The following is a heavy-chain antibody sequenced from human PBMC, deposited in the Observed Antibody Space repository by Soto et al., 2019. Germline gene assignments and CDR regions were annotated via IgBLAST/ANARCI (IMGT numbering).Heavy chain of an antibody. CDR1: GGSISSGGYY. CDR3: ARSARLLDYGDYVVDY. CDR2: IYYSGST. V-gene: IGHV4-31*03. J-gene: IGHJ4*02. D-gene: IGHD4-17*01. Sequence: QVQLQESGPGLVKPSQTLSLTCTVSGGSISSGGYYWSWIRQHPGKGLEWIGYIYYSGSTYYNPSLKSRVTISVDTSKPQFSPKLCSVTAADTAVYYCARSARLLDYGDYVVDYWGQGTLVAVSS.